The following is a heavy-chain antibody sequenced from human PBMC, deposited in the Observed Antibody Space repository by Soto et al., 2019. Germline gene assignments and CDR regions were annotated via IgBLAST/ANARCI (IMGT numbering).Heavy chain of an antibody. CDR2: MYFGGSF. V-gene: IGHV4-59*02. CDR1: GASVSHGY. CDR3: ARSYYDSTGFAVDP. Sequence: QMPLQASGPGLVKPSETLSLTCNVSGASVSHGYWSWIRQPPGKALEWIGFMYFGGSFNYNPSLTSRATISAETSETQFSMKLTSVTASDTAVYYCARSYYDSTGFAVDPWGQGTLVTVSS. J-gene: IGHJ5*02. D-gene: IGHD3-22*01.